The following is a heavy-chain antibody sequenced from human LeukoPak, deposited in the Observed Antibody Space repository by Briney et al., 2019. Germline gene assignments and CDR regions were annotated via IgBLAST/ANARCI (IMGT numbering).Heavy chain of an antibody. CDR3: AKPARTDYADY. CDR1: GFTFDDYG. V-gene: IGHV3-23*01. J-gene: IGHJ4*02. D-gene: IGHD1-14*01. Sequence: GGSLRLSCAASGFTFDDYGMSWVRQAPGKGLEWVSSINGSGDRTYYADSVKGRFTISGDNSKNTLYLQMNSLRAEDTAVYYCAKPARTDYADYWGQGTLVTVSS. CDR2: INGSGDRT.